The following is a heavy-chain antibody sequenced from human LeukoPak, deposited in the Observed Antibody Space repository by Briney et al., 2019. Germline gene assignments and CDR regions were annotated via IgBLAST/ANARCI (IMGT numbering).Heavy chain of an antibody. J-gene: IGHJ6*03. CDR3: ARERDNMSSGWFIRGDYYYYMDV. CDR2: TYYRSKWYN. Sequence: SQTLSLTCAISGDSVSSNSAAWNWIRQSPSRGLEWLGRTYYRSKWYNDYAVSVKSRITINPDTSKNQFSLQLNSVTPEDTAVYYCARERDNMSSGWFIRGDYYYYMDVWGKGTTVTVSS. V-gene: IGHV6-1*01. CDR1: GDSVSSNSAA. D-gene: IGHD6-19*01.